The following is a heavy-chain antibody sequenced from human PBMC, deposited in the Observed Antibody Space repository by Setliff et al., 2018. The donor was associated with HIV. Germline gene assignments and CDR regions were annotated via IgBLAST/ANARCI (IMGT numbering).Heavy chain of an antibody. CDR3: ASASVYCRSGVCYIGVHKTPDKYYCDS. V-gene: IGHV1-69*13. CDR1: GDTFSNSA. Sequence: SVKVSCKASGDTFSNSAIYWVRQAPGQGIEWRGGIIPLYGTSNYAQKFNGRVAITADELMTTAYMELTSLRSEDTAVYFCASASVYCRSGVCYIGVHKTPDKYYCDSWGQGTLVTVSS. D-gene: IGHD2-8*01. CDR2: IIPLYGTS. J-gene: IGHJ4*02.